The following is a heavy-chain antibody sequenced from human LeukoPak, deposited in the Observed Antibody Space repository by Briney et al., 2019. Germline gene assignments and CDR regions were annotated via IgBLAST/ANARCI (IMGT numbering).Heavy chain of an antibody. Sequence: SETLSLTCTVSGGSISSSSYYWGWIRQPPGKGLEWIGSIYYSGRTYYNPSLKSRVTISVDTSKNQFSLKLSSVTAADTAVYYCATFSRRLPEDWGQGTLVTVSS. CDR3: ATFSRRLPED. D-gene: IGHD5-24*01. CDR1: GGSISSSSYY. V-gene: IGHV4-39*01. J-gene: IGHJ4*02. CDR2: IYYSGRT.